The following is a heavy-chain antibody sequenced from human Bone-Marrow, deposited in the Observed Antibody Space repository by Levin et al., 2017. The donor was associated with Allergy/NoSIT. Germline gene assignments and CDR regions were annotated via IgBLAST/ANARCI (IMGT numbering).Heavy chain of an antibody. CDR3: ARAGDILTGTNYFDP. D-gene: IGHD3-9*01. V-gene: IGHV4-4*02. CDR2: IHHSGTT. Sequence: SETLSLTCAVSGGSIDSNDLWSWVRQPPGKGLEWIAEIHHSGTTNYNPSLKSRVTMSVDKSNNQFSLNLNSVTAADTAVYYCARAGDILTGTNYFDPWGQGTLVTVSS. J-gene: IGHJ5*02. CDR1: GGSIDSNDL.